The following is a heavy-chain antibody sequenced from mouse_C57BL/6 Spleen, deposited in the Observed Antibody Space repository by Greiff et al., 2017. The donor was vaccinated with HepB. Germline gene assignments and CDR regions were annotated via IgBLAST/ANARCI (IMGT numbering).Heavy chain of an antibody. J-gene: IGHJ2*01. CDR2: ISDGGSYT. D-gene: IGHD2-3*01. CDR1: GFTFSSYA. Sequence: DVMLVESGGGLVKPGGSLKLSCAASGFTFSSYAMSWVRQTPEKRLEWVATISDGGSYTYYPDNVKGRFTISRDNAKNNLYLQMSHLKSEDTAMYYCARDRIYDGYYVVDYWGQGTTLTVSS. V-gene: IGHV5-4*01. CDR3: ARDRIYDGYYVVDY.